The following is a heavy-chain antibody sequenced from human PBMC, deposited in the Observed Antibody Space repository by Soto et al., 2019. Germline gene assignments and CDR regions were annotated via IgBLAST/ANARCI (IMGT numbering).Heavy chain of an antibody. V-gene: IGHV5-51*01. CDR1: GYSFTSYW. CDR2: TYPGNSDT. D-gene: IGHD2-15*01. CDR3: ARQVGYCSGGSCYRWSYFDY. Sequence: GESLKISCKGSGYSFTSYWMGWVRQMPGKGLEWMGITYPGNSDTRYSPSFQGQVTISADKSISTAYLQWSSLKASDTAMYYCARQVGYCSGGSCYRWSYFDYWGQGTLVTVSS. J-gene: IGHJ4*02.